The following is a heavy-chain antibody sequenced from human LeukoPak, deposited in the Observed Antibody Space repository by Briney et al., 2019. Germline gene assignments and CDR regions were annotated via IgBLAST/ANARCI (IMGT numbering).Heavy chain of an antibody. D-gene: IGHD1-26*01. CDR2: SYYSGST. V-gene: IGHV4-59*08. CDR1: GGSISSYY. J-gene: IGHJ3*02. CDR3: ARHKPQWELRIDAFDI. Sequence: SETLSLTCTVSGGSISSYYWSWIRQPPGKGLEWIGYSYYSGSTNYNPSLKSRVTISVDTSKNQFSLKLSSVTAADTAVYYCARHKPQWELRIDAFDIWGQGTMVTVSS.